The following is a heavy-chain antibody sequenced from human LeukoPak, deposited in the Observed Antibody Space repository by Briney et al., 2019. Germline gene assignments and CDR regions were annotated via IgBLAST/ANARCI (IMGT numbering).Heavy chain of an antibody. CDR2: MNHSGST. D-gene: IGHD6-13*01. CDR3: ATSRSYSSSWYLTRSYYYYGMDV. J-gene: IGHJ6*02. CDR1: GGSFSGYY. Sequence: SETLSLTCAVYGGSFSGYYWSWIRQPPGKGLEWIGEMNHSGSTNYNPSLKSRVTISVDTSKNQFSLKLSSVTAADTAVYYCATSRSYSSSWYLTRSYYYYGMDVWGQGTTVTVSS. V-gene: IGHV4-34*01.